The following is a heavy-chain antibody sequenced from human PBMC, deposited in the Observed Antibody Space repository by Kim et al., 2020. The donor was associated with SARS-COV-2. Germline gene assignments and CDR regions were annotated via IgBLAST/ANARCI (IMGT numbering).Heavy chain of an antibody. CDR3: ARETIGYYYYGMDV. J-gene: IGHJ6*02. Sequence: SETLSLTCTVSGGSISSSSYYWGWIRQPPGKGLEWIGSIYYSGSTYYNPSLKSRVNISVDTSKNQFSLKLSSVTAADTAVYYCARETIGYYYYGMDVWGQGTTVTVSS. V-gene: IGHV4-39*02. CDR1: GGSISSSSYY. CDR2: IYYSGST. D-gene: IGHD3-9*01.